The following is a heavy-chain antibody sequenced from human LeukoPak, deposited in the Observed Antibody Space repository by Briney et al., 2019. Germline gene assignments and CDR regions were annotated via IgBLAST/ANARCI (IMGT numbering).Heavy chain of an antibody. CDR1: GFTFSSYW. V-gene: IGHV3-7*01. CDR2: IKQDGSEK. J-gene: IGHJ3*02. D-gene: IGHD5-18*01. CDR3: AREYSSASGDAFDI. Sequence: GGSLRLSCAASGFTFSSYWMSWVRQAPGKGLEWVANIKQDGSEKYYVDSVKGRFTISRDNAKNSLYLQMNSLRAEDTAVYYCAREYSSASGDAFDIWGQGTMVTVSS.